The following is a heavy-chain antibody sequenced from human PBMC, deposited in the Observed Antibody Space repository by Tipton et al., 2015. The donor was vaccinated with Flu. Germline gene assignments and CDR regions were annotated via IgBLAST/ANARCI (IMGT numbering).Heavy chain of an antibody. CDR3: ATVKPTGYLGTAAGWFDT. CDR2: INPNSGGT. V-gene: IGHV1-2*02. J-gene: IGHJ5*02. CDR1: GFSVSSNY. D-gene: IGHD6-13*01. Sequence: QLVQSGGGLIQPGGSLRLSCAASGFSVSSNYMSWVRQAPGQGLEWMGWINPNSGGTNSAQTFQGRVTMTRDTSINSAYMEMTSLTSDDTAVYYCATVKPTGYLGTAAGWFDTWGQGTLVSVSS.